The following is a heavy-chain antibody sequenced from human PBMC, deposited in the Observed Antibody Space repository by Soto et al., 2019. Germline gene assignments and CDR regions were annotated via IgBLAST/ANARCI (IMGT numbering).Heavy chain of an antibody. Sequence: SETLSLTCTVAGGSISSYYWSWIRQLPGKGLEWIGYIYYSGSTNYNPSLKSRVTISVDTSKNQFSLKLSSVTAADTAVYYCARVAMATIESPFDYWGQGTLVTVPS. CDR1: GGSISSYY. CDR3: ARVAMATIESPFDY. V-gene: IGHV4-59*01. CDR2: IYYSGST. D-gene: IGHD5-12*01. J-gene: IGHJ4*02.